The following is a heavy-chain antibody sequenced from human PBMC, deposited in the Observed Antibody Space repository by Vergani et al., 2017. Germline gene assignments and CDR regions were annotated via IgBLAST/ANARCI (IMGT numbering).Heavy chain of an antibody. Sequence: EVQLVESGGGLVQPGGSLRLSCAASGLTFSIYWMSWVRQAPGKGLEWVANIKQDGSGKYYVDSVKGRFTISRDNAKNSLYLQMNSLRAEDTAVYYCARDGHAYGSGSYYSWGQGTLVTVSS. CDR2: IKQDGSGK. CDR1: GLTFSIYW. J-gene: IGHJ4*02. D-gene: IGHD3-10*01. V-gene: IGHV3-7*01. CDR3: ARDGHAYGSGSYYS.